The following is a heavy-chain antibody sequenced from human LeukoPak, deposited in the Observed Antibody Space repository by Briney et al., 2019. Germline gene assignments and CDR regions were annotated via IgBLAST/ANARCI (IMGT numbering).Heavy chain of an antibody. Sequence: GGSLRLSCAASGFTFSSYWMSWVRQAPGKGLEWVANIKQDGSEKYYVDSVKGRFTISRDNAKNSLYLQMNSLRAEDTAVYYCARERRAISGSYYFDYWGQGTLVTVSS. CDR2: IKQDGSEK. J-gene: IGHJ4*02. D-gene: IGHD1-26*01. V-gene: IGHV3-7*01. CDR3: ARERRAISGSYYFDY. CDR1: GFTFSSYW.